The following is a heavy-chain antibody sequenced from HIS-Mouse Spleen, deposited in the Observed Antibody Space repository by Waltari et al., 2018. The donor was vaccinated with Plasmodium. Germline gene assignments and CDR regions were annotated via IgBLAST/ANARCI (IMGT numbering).Heavy chain of an antibody. CDR3: ARERLGGDDAFDI. D-gene: IGHD3-10*01. Sequence: QVQLVQSGAEVKKPGSSVKVSCKASGGTFSSYAISWVRQAPGQGLEWMGRSPPILGIANYAQKFQGRVTITADKSTSTAYMELSSLRSEDTAVYYCARERLGGDDAFDIWGQGTMVTVSS. CDR1: GGTFSSYA. V-gene: IGHV1-69*04. CDR2: SPPILGIA. J-gene: IGHJ3*02.